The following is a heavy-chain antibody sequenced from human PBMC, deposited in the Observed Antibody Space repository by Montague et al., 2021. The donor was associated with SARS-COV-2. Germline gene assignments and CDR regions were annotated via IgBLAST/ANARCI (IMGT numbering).Heavy chain of an antibody. V-gene: IGHV3-21*01. Sequence: SLRLSCAASGFTFSSYSMDWVRQAPGKGLEWVSTISNNRSDIYYLDSVKGRFTISRDNAKNSLYLQMNSLRAEDTAVYYCAGLTSVVSVTWYFDLWGRGTLVTVSS. D-gene: IGHD4-23*01. CDR2: ISNNRSDI. CDR3: AGLTSVVSVTWYFDL. CDR1: GFTFSSYS. J-gene: IGHJ2*01.